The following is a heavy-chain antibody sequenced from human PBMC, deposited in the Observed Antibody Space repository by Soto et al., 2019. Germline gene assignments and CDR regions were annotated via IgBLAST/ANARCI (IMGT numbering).Heavy chain of an antibody. CDR1: GYTFTSYD. V-gene: IGHV1-8*01. J-gene: IGHJ6*02. Sequence: ASVKVSCKASGYTFTSYDINWVRQATGQGLEWMGWMNPNSGNTGYAQKFQGRVTMTRNTSISTAYMELSSLRSEDTAVYYCARGRSSGYFDYYYYGMDVWGQGTTVTVSS. D-gene: IGHD3-22*01. CDR3: ARGRSSGYFDYYYYGMDV. CDR2: MNPNSGNT.